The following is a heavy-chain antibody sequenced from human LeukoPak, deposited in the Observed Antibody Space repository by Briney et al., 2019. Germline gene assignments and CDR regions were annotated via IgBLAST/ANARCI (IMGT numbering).Heavy chain of an antibody. CDR2: IYNGVNT. CDR1: GISISSDF. Sequence: PGGSLRLSCAASGISISSDFMSWVRQAPGKGLEWVSIIYNGVNTDYADSVKGRFTISRDISKNTLYLQMNSLRAEDTAIYYCAKGSGYYPFGFDYWGQGTLVTVSS. CDR3: AKGSGYYPFGFDY. V-gene: IGHV3-66*01. D-gene: IGHD3-3*01. J-gene: IGHJ4*02.